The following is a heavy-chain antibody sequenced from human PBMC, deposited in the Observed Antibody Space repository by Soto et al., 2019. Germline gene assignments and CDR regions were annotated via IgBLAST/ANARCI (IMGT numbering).Heavy chain of an antibody. D-gene: IGHD3-10*01. CDR3: ARDPAYGVPFDY. CDR1: GFTVSSNY. Sequence: GGSLRLSCAASGFTVSSNYMSWVRQAPGKGLEWVSVIYSGGSTYYADSVKGRFTISRDNSKNTLYLQMNSLRAEDTAVYYCARDPAYGVPFDYWGQGSLVTVSS. J-gene: IGHJ4*02. V-gene: IGHV3-66*01. CDR2: IYSGGST.